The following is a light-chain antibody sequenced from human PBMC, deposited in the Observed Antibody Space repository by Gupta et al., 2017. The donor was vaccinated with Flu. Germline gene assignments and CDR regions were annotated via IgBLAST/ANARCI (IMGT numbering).Light chain of an antibody. J-gene: IGLJ3*02. Sequence: QSVLTQPHSVSGAPGQTVPISCTGTSSNIVAGYEVHWYQQLPGGAPKLLGYENNHRPSGVPDRFSGSTSCTSDCLATATLQTEDEGDYDGHYYDSSLSGSRLFGGGTKLTVL. CDR3: HYYDSSLSGSRL. CDR1: SSNIVAGYE. V-gene: IGLV1-40*01. CDR2: ENN.